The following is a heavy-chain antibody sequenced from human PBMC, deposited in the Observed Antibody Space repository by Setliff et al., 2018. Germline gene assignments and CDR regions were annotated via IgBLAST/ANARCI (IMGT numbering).Heavy chain of an antibody. Sequence: PGGSLRLSCAASGFTFSSYSMNWVRQAPGKGLEWVSSISSSSSTIYYADSVKGRFTISRDNAKNSLYLQMNSLRAEDTAVYYCARDLEITIFGVPDYWGQGTLVTVSS. CDR1: GFTFSSYS. J-gene: IGHJ4*02. D-gene: IGHD3-3*01. CDR2: ISSSSSTI. V-gene: IGHV3-48*01. CDR3: ARDLEITIFGVPDY.